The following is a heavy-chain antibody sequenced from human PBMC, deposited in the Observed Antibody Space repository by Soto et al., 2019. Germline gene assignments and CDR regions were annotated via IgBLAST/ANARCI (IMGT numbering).Heavy chain of an antibody. CDR1: GYTFTGYY. D-gene: IGHD2-15*01. J-gene: IGHJ6*02. CDR3: ARDWELGYRSGGSCYGTYYYGMDV. V-gene: IGHV1-2*02. CDR2: INPNSGGT. Sequence: ASVKVSCKASGYTFTGYYMHWVRQAPGQGLEWMGWINPNSGGTNYAQKFQGRVTMTRDTSISTAYMELSRLRSDDTAVYYCARDWELGYRSGGSCYGTYYYGMDVWGQGTTVTVSS.